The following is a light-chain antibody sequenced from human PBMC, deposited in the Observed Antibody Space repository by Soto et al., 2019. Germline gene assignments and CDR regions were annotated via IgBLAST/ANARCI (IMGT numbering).Light chain of an antibody. CDR2: EVT. V-gene: IGLV2-14*01. J-gene: IGLJ2*01. CDR3: TSYTSNTTLV. Sequence: QSVLTQPASVSGSPGQSITISCTGSSNDVGGYNYVSWYQQHPGKAPKLMIYEVTNRPSGVSNRFSGSKSGNTASLTISGLQAEDEADYYCTSYTSNTTLVFGGGTKLTVL. CDR1: SNDVGGYNY.